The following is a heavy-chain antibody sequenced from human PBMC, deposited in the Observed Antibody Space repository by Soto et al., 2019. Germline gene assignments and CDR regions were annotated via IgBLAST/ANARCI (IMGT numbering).Heavy chain of an antibody. V-gene: IGHV3-30-3*01. CDR2: ISYDGSNK. J-gene: IGHJ5*02. Sequence: GGPLRLACAAPVFTFSSYAMHWVRQAPGKGLEWVAVISYDGSNKYYADSVKGRFTISRDNSKNTLYLQMNSLRAEDTAVYYCARSEDWYSSSWYGHNWFDPWGQGTLVTVPS. CDR3: ARSEDWYSSSWYGHNWFDP. CDR1: VFTFSSYA. D-gene: IGHD6-13*01.